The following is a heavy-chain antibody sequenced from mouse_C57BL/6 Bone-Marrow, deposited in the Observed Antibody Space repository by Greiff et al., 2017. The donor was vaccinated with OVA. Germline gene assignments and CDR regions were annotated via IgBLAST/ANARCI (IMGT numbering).Heavy chain of an antibody. D-gene: IGHD2-3*01. CDR2: ISSGGSYT. J-gene: IGHJ3*01. CDR1: GFTFSSYG. CDR3: ARPSYDPSFAY. Sequence: DVKLVESGGDLVKPGGSLKLSCAASGFTFSSYGMSWVRQTPDKRLEWVATISSGGSYTYYPDSVKGRFTISRENAKNTLYLQMSSLKSEDTAMYYCARPSYDPSFAYWGQGTLVTVSA. V-gene: IGHV5-6*02.